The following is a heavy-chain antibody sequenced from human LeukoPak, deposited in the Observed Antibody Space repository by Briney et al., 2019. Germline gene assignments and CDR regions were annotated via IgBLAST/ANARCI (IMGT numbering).Heavy chain of an antibody. Sequence: PGGSLRLACTASGFSIGDYAMTWVRQAAGGGREVDGFSRSKVYGQTTEYAAPGKGRLTLSSDHSKTIAYLQLDNLKTEDTAVYYCTRGRSYFDYWGQGTLVTVSS. CDR3: TRGRSYFDY. V-gene: IGHV3-49*04. J-gene: IGHJ4*02. CDR2: SRSKVYGQTT. CDR1: GFSIGDYA.